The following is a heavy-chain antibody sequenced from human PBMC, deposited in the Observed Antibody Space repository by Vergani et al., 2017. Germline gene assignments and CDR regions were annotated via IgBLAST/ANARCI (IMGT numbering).Heavy chain of an antibody. D-gene: IGHD3-22*01. V-gene: IGHV4-34*01. CDR1: GGSFSGYY. Sequence: QVQLQQWGAGLLKPSETLSLTCAVYGGSFSGYYWSWIRQPPGKGLEWIGEINHSGSTNYNPSLKSRVTISVDTSKNQFSLKLSSVTAADTAVYYCAREXTYYYDSSGYRYWYFDLWGRGTLVTVSS. CDR2: INHSGST. J-gene: IGHJ2*01. CDR3: AREXTYYYDSSGYRYWYFDL.